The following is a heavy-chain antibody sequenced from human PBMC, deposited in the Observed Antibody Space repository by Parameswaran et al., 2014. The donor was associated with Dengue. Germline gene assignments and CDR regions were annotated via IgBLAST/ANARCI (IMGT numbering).Heavy chain of an antibody. J-gene: IGHJ3*01. V-gene: IGHV1-18*01. Sequence: SWVRQAPGQGLQWMGWTSANVNDLNYAQKLQGRLTLTTDTSTSTTYMELRGLEFGDTAVYYCATDQGPGPARDFRVWGQGTMVTVSS. CDR2: TSANVNDL. CDR3: ATDQGPGPARDFRV. D-gene: IGHD3-9*01.